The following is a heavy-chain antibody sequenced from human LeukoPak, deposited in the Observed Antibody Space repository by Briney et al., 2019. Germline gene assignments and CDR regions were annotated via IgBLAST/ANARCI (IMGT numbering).Heavy chain of an antibody. CDR1: GFTVSSNY. Sequence: GGSLRLSCAVSGFTVSSNYMTWVRQAPGKGLVWVSRINSDGSSTSYADSVKGRFTISRDNAKNTLYLQMNSLRAEDTAVYYCVTKDYFDYWGQGTLVTVSS. J-gene: IGHJ4*02. CDR3: VTKDYFDY. CDR2: INSDGSST. V-gene: IGHV3-74*01.